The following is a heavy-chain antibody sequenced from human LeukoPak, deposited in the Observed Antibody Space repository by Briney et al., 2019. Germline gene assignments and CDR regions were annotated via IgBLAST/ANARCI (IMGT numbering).Heavy chain of an antibody. CDR1: GFSLSSYW. V-gene: IGHV3-7*05. D-gene: IGHD4-17*01. CDR3: ARDPTVTNLHDAFDV. J-gene: IGHJ3*01. CDR2: IKQDGSVK. Sequence: GGSLRLSCAASGFSLSSYWMSWVRQAPGKGLEWVAIIKQDGSVKAYVDSLKGRFTISRDYARNSLYLQMNSLRAEDTAVYYCARDPTVTNLHDAFDVWGQGTLVTVSS.